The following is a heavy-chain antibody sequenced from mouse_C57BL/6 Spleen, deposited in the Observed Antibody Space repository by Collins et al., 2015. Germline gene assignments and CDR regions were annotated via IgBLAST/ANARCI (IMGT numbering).Heavy chain of an antibody. CDR2: IDPSDSET. Sequence: QVQLQQPGAELVRPGSSVKLSCKASGYTFTSYWMHWVKQRPIQGLEWIGNIDPSDSETHYNQKFKDKATLTVDKSSSTAYMQLSSLTSEDSAVYYCAKLYSNYIDYWGQGTTLTVSS. CDR3: AKLYSNYIDY. D-gene: IGHD2-5*01. V-gene: IGHV1-52*01. J-gene: IGHJ2*01. CDR1: GYTFTSYW.